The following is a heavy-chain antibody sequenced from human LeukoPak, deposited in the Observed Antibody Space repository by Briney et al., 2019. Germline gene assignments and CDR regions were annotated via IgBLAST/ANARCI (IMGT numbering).Heavy chain of an antibody. Sequence: ASVKVSCKASGYTFTGYYMHWVRQAPGQGLEWMGWINPNSGGTNYAQKFQGGVTMTRDTSISTAYMELSRLRSDDTAVYYCARDHIMITFGGVIALGPLGVWGKGTTVTVSS. CDR3: ARDHIMITFGGVIALGPLGV. CDR1: GYTFTGYY. CDR2: INPNSGGT. J-gene: IGHJ6*04. D-gene: IGHD3-16*02. V-gene: IGHV1-2*02.